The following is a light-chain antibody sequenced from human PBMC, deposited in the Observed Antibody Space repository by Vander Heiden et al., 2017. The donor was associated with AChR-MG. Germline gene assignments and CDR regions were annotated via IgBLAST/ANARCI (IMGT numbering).Light chain of an antibody. CDR3: QQYNSYPLT. CDR1: QSISSW. V-gene: IGKV1-5*03. CDR2: EAS. Sequence: DIQMTQSPSTLSASVGARVTITCRASQSISSWLAWYQQKPGEAPKLLISEASSLESGVPSTFSGSGSGTEFTLTISSLQTDDFATYYCQQYNSYPLTFGEGTKVEIK. J-gene: IGKJ4*02.